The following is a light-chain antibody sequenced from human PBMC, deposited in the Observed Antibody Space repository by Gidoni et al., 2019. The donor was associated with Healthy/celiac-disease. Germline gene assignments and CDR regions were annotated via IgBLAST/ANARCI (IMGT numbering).Light chain of an antibody. CDR2: DAS. Sequence: EIVLTQSPATLSSSPGERATLSCRASQRVSSYLAWYQPKPGQAPRLLIYDASNRATGIPARFSGSGSGTDFTLTISSLEPEDFAVYYCQQRSNWPPSLTFGGGTKVEIK. V-gene: IGKV3-11*01. CDR3: QQRSNWPPSLT. J-gene: IGKJ4*01. CDR1: QRVSSY.